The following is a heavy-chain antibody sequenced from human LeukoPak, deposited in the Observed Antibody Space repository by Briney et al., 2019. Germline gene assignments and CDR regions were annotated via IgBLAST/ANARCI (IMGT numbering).Heavy chain of an antibody. CDR1: GGSINSYY. J-gene: IGHJ3*02. CDR3: ARGLRYFDWLSGGDLAFDI. Sequence: SETLSLTCTVSGGSINSYYWNWIRQSPGKGLEWIGYIYYSGRTNYNPSLQSRVTISVDTSKNQFSLKLSSVTAADTAVYYRARGLRYFDWLSGGDLAFDIWGQGTMVTVSS. CDR2: IYYSGRT. D-gene: IGHD3-9*01. V-gene: IGHV4-59*12.